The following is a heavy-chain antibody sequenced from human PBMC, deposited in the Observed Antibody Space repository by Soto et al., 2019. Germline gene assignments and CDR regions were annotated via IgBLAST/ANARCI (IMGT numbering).Heavy chain of an antibody. CDR1: GLSLNTTAVG. CDR2: IYWNDAK. D-gene: IGHD6-19*01. CDR3: GHWSYSTGWSDY. J-gene: IGHJ4*02. Sequence: KESGPTLVKPTQTLTLTCTLSGLSLNTTAVGVGWVRQPPGKALEWLAVIYWNDAKRYSPSLKSRLTLTKDTSKNQVVLTMTNMDPVDTATYYCGHWSYSTGWSDYWGQGALVTVSS. V-gene: IGHV2-5*01.